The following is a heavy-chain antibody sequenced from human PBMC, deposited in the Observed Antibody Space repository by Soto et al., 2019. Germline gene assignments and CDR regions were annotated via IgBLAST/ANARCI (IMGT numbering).Heavy chain of an antibody. J-gene: IGHJ6*04. CDR2: IDNAGTDS. Sequence: EVQLVESGGGLVQPGGSLRLSCAASGFTLSGRSMHWVRQAPGKGLVWVSGIDNAGTDSTYADSVKGRFTSSRDNAKNMVYLQMNSLRVEDTAVYYGARGWFGRDVGGKGTTVTVSS. D-gene: IGHD3-10*01. V-gene: IGHV3-74*01. CDR3: ARGWFGRDV. CDR1: GFTLSGRS.